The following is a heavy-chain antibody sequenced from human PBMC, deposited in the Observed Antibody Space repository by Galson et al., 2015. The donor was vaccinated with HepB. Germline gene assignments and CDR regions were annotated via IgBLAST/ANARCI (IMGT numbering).Heavy chain of an antibody. CDR2: INPNSGGT. Sequence: SVKVSCKASGYTFTGYHMHWVRQAPGQGLEWMGWINPNSGGTNYAQKFQGRVTMTRDTSISTAYMELSRLRSDDTAVYYCARDTSPNYYDSSGFDFDYWGQGTLVTVSS. D-gene: IGHD3-22*01. V-gene: IGHV1-2*02. CDR3: ARDTSPNYYDSSGFDFDY. J-gene: IGHJ4*02. CDR1: GYTFTGYH.